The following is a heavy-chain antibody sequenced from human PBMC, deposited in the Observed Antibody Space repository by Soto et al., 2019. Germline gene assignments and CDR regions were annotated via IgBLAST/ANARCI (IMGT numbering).Heavy chain of an antibody. D-gene: IGHD3-22*01. V-gene: IGHV1-8*01. CDR1: GYTFTSYD. CDR3: ARGYEPTKIDH. CDR2: MNPNSGNT. J-gene: IGHJ4*02. Sequence: ASVKVSCKASGYTFTSYDINWVRQATGQGLEWMGWMNPNSGNTGYAQKFQGRVTMTRDTSTRTAYMELSSLRSEDTAVYYGARGYEPTKIDHWGQGTLVTASS.